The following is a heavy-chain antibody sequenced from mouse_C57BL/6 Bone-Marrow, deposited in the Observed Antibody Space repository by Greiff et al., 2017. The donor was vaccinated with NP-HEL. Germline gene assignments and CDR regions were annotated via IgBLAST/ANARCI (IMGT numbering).Heavy chain of an antibody. CDR2: ISYDGSN. J-gene: IGHJ3*01. V-gene: IGHV3-6*01. D-gene: IGHD2-5*01. Sequence: EVKLQESGPGLVKPSQSLSLTCSVTGYSITSGYYWNWIRQFPGNKLEWMGYISYDGSNNYNPSLKNRISITRDTSKNQFFLKLNSVTTEDTATYYCASRYSNYGAWFAYWGQGTLVTVSA. CDR1: GYSITSGYY. CDR3: ASRYSNYGAWFAY.